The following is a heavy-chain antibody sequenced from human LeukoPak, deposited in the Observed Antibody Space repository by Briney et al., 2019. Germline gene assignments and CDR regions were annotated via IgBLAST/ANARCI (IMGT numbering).Heavy chain of an antibody. CDR2: ISGSGGST. V-gene: IGHV3-23*01. CDR3: WVAMGSTDFDY. J-gene: IGHJ4*02. D-gene: IGHD5-18*01. CDR1: GFTFDDYA. Sequence: PGGSLRLSCAASGFTFDDYAMSWVRQAPGKGLEWVSGISGSGGSTYYADSVKGRFTISRDNTKNTLYLQMNSLRAEDTAVYYCWVAMGSTDFDYWGQGTLVTVSS.